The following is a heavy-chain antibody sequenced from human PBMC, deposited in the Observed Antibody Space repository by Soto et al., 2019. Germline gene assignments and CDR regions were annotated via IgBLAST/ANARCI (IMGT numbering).Heavy chain of an antibody. CDR1: GGTFSSYA. CDR3: ARAIYGQDAFDI. V-gene: IGHV1-69*13. J-gene: IGHJ3*02. CDR2: IIPIFGTA. Sequence: ASVKVSCKASGGTFSSYAISWVRQAPGQGLEWMGGIIPIFGTANYAQKFQGRVTITADESTSTAYMELSSLRSEDTAVYYCARAIYGQDAFDIWGQGTMVTVSS. D-gene: IGHD4-17*01.